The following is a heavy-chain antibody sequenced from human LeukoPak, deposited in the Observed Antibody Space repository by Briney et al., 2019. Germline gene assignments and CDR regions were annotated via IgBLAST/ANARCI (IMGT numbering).Heavy chain of an antibody. Sequence: PSETLSLTCTVSGGSISSSSNYYWGWVRQPPGKGLEWIGSILYSGNTWYNPSLKSRVTISVDTSQNHFSLKLSSVTAADTAVYYCARLKGGPDGGSFPDYWGQGTLVTVSS. V-gene: IGHV4-39*02. CDR3: ARLKGGPDGGSFPDY. J-gene: IGHJ4*02. CDR1: GGSISSSSNYY. D-gene: IGHD4-23*01. CDR2: ILYSGNT.